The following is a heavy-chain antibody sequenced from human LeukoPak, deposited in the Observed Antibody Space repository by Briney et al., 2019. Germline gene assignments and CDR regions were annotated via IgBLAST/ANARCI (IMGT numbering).Heavy chain of an antibody. Sequence: ASVKVSCKASGYTFTGYYMHWVRQAPGQGLEWMGWINPNSGGTNYAQKFQGRVTMTRDTSISTAYMELSRLRSDDTAVYYCARGGRGYDFWSGLVQEGYYFDYWGQGTLVTVSS. J-gene: IGHJ4*02. CDR2: INPNSGGT. V-gene: IGHV1-2*02. D-gene: IGHD3-3*01. CDR3: ARGGRGYDFWSGLVQEGYYFDY. CDR1: GYTFTGYY.